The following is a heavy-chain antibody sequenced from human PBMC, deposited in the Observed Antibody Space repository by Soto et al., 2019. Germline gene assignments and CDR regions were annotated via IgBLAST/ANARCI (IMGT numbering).Heavy chain of an antibody. CDR1: GFTFSSYS. CDR3: AREGRDYYDSSGYNDY. Sequence: VQLVESGGGLVKPGGSLRLSCAASGFTFSSYSMNWVRQAPGKGLEWVSSISSSSSYIYYADSVKGRFTISRDNAKNSLYLQMNSLRAEDTAVYYCAREGRDYYDSSGYNDYWGQGTLVTVSS. D-gene: IGHD3-22*01. V-gene: IGHV3-21*01. CDR2: ISSSSSYI. J-gene: IGHJ4*02.